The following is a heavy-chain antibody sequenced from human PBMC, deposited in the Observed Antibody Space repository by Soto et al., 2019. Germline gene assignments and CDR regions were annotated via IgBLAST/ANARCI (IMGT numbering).Heavy chain of an antibody. V-gene: IGHV4-34*01. D-gene: IGHD6-6*01. J-gene: IGHJ6*02. Sequence: SETLSLTCAVYGGSFSGHYWCWIRQPPGKGMEWCGEIYHSGSTNYNPSLKSRVTISVDTSTNQFSLKLSSVTAADPAMYDCVRGPTCIAARWYYYFYGMDVWGQGTTVTVSS. CDR2: IYHSGST. CDR3: VRGPTCIAARWYYYFYGMDV. CDR1: GGSFSGHY.